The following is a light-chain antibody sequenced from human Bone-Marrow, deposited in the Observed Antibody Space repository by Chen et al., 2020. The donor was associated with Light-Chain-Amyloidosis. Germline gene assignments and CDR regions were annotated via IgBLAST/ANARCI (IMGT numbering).Light chain of an antibody. Sequence: SYVLTQPSSVSVAPGQTATIACGGNNIGSTSVPWYQQTPGQAPLLVVYDDSDRPSGIPERLSGSNSGNTATLTISRVEAGDEADYHCQVWDRSSDRPVFGGGTKLTVL. CDR1: NIGSTS. CDR2: DDS. CDR3: QVWDRSSDRPV. V-gene: IGLV3-21*02. J-gene: IGLJ3*02.